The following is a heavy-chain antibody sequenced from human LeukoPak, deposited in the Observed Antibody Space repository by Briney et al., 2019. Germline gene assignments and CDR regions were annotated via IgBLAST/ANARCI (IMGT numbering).Heavy chain of an antibody. D-gene: IGHD3-10*01. Sequence: GGSLRLSCAASGFTFSSYSMIWVRQAPGKGLEWVSSISSSNSYIYYADSVKGRFTISRDNAKNSLYLQMNSLRAEDTAVYYCARGGVINPLDYWGQGTLVTVSS. J-gene: IGHJ4*02. V-gene: IGHV3-21*01. CDR2: ISSSNSYI. CDR3: ARGGVINPLDY. CDR1: GFTFSSYS.